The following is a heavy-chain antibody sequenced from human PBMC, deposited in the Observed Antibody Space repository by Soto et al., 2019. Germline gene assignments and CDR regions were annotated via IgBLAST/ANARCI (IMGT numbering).Heavy chain of an antibody. V-gene: IGHV4-30-4*01. J-gene: IGHJ6*02. D-gene: IGHD2-2*01. CDR1: GGSISSGDYY. CDR2: MYYSGST. CDR3: ARDIVLVPFFFGYYGMDV. Sequence: QVQLQESGPGLAKPSQTLSLTCTVSGGSISSGDYYWSWIRQPPGKGLEWIGYMYYSGSTYYNPSLKSRVTISVDTSKNQFSLKLSSVTAADTAVYYCARDIVLVPFFFGYYGMDVWGQGTTVTVSS.